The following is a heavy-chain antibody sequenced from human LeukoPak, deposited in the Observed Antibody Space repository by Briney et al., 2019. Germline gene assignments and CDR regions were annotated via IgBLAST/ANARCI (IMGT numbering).Heavy chain of an antibody. D-gene: IGHD6-13*01. CDR1: GGSISSYY. Sequence: NSSETLSLTCTVSGGSISSYYWSWIRQPPGKGLEWIGSIYYSGSTYYNPSLKSRVTISVDTSKNQFSLKLTSVTAADTAVYYCARSWYNYWGQGTLVTVSS. J-gene: IGHJ4*02. V-gene: IGHV4-59*04. CDR3: ARSWYNY. CDR2: IYYSGST.